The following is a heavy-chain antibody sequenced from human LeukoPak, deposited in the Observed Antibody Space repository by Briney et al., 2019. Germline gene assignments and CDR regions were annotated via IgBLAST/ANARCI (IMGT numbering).Heavy chain of an antibody. Sequence: PGGSLRLSCAASGFTFSSYSMNWVRQAPGKGLEWVSYISSSSSTIYYADSVKGRFTISRVNAKNSLYLQMNSLRDEDTAVYYCARVSYYYDSSGTYPFDIWGQGTMVTVSS. CDR2: ISSSSSTI. CDR1: GFTFSSYS. J-gene: IGHJ3*02. D-gene: IGHD3-22*01. V-gene: IGHV3-48*02. CDR3: ARVSYYYDSSGTYPFDI.